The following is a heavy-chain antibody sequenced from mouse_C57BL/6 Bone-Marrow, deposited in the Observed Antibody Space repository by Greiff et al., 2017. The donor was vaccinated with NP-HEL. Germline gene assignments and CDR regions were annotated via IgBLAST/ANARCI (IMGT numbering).Heavy chain of an antibody. CDR1: GFTFSDYY. Sequence: EVMLVESGGGLVQPGGSLKLSCAASGFTFSDYYMYWVRQTPEKRLEWVAYISNGGGSTYYPDTVKGRFTISRDNAKNTLYLQMSRLKSEDTAMYYCARQGNSYYFDYWGQGTTLTVSS. V-gene: IGHV5-12*01. CDR2: ISNGGGST. CDR3: ARQGNSYYFDY. J-gene: IGHJ2*01.